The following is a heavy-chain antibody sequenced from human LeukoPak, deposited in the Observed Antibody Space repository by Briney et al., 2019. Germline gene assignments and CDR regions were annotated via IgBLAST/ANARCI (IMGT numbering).Heavy chain of an antibody. V-gene: IGHV1-2*02. CDR2: INPNSGDT. D-gene: IGHD3-9*01. J-gene: IGHJ4*02. CDR3: ARARARTIEY. Sequence: ASVKVSCKASGYTFTGYYLHWVRQAPGQGLEWVGCINPNSGDTNYSQNFQGRVTMTRDTSISTAYMELSRLTSDDTAMYYCARARARTIEYWGQGTLVTVSS. CDR1: GYTFTGYY.